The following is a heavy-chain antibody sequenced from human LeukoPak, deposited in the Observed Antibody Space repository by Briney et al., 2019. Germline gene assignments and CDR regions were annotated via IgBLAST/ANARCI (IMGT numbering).Heavy chain of an antibody. CDR2: IYYRGST. CDR1: GGSVSSYY. J-gene: IGHJ4*02. CDR3: ARHPSDRIVGATIFDF. D-gene: IGHD1-26*01. Sequence: SETLSLTCTVSGGSVSSYYWSWIRQPPGKGLEWIAYIYYRGSTNYNPSLKSRVTISVDTSKSQFSLKLSSVTAADTAVYYCARHPSDRIVGATIFDFWGQGTLVTVSS. V-gene: IGHV4-59*08.